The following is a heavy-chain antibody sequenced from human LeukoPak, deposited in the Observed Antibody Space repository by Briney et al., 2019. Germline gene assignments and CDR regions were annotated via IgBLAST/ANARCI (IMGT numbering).Heavy chain of an antibody. CDR2: ISAYNGNT. CDR3: ARETGYGGNSGVAFDI. CDR1: GYTFTSYG. J-gene: IGHJ3*02. V-gene: IGHV1-18*01. Sequence: ASVKVSCKASGYTFTSYGISWVRQAPGQGLEWMGWISAYNGNTNYAQKLQGRVTMTTDTSTSTAYMELRSLRSDDTAVYYCARETGYGGNSGVAFDIWGQGTMVTVSS. D-gene: IGHD4-23*01.